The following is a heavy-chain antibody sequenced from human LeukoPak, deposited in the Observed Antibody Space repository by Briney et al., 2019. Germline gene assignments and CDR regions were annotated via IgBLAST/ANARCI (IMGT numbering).Heavy chain of an antibody. CDR3: AKVRSGYYYDY. D-gene: IGHD3-22*01. Sequence: PAGSLRLSCAASGFTFSSYGMHWVRQAPGKGLEWVAVISHDGSLKSYADSVRGRFTISRDTSKNKLYLQMNSLRAEDTAVYYCAKVRSGYYYDYWGRGTLVTVSP. V-gene: IGHV3-30*18. CDR2: ISHDGSLK. J-gene: IGHJ4*02. CDR1: GFTFSSYG.